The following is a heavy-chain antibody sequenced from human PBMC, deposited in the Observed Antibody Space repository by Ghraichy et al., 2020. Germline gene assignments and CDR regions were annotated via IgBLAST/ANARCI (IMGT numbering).Heavy chain of an antibody. CDR1: GGSFSGYY. D-gene: IGHD5-24*01. Sequence: SETLSLTCAVYGGSFSGYYYTWIRQPPGKRLEWIGEIDESGSSKFNPSLKSRLTITVDSSKNQSSLNLTSATAADTAVYYCARREKATIPPRDRAKVIDIWGQGTMVTVSS. J-gene: IGHJ3*02. V-gene: IGHV4-34*01. CDR2: IDESGSS. CDR3: ARREKATIPPRDRAKVIDI.